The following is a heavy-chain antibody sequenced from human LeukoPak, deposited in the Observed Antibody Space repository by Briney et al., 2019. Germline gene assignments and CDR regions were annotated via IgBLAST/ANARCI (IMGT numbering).Heavy chain of an antibody. CDR1: GFTVSSNY. CDR2: LCSGGST. J-gene: IGHJ3*01. V-gene: IGHV3-66*02. Sequence: GGSLRLSCAASGFTVSSNYMGWVRQAPGKGLEWVSVLCSGGSTYYPDSVKGRFTISRDNSQNTLYLQMDSLRPEDTAVYYCARLSDSSTYGAFDVWGQGTMVTVSS. D-gene: IGHD3-22*01. CDR3: ARLSDSSTYGAFDV.